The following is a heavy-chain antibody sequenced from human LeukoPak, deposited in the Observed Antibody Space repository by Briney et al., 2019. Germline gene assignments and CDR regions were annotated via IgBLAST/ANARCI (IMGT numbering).Heavy chain of an antibody. J-gene: IGHJ4*02. CDR1: GLTFSSHW. CDR3: ARGYTWLDY. Sequence: GSLRLSCAASGLTFSSHWMSWVRQAPGKGLEWVANIKGDGSEKHYVDSVKGRFTISRDNAKNSVYLQMHSLRAEDTAVYYCARGYTWLDYWGQGTLVTVSS. CDR2: IKGDGSEK. D-gene: IGHD5-12*01. V-gene: IGHV3-7*04.